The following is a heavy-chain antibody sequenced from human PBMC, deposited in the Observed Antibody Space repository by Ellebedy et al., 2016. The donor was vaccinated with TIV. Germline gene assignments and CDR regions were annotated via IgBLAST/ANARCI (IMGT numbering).Heavy chain of an antibody. CDR3: ARSGLYSSGWYGQY. CDR1: TNTFTSHY. D-gene: IGHD6-19*01. J-gene: IGHJ4*02. Sequence: AASVKVSCKASTNTFTSHYIIWVRQAPGQGLEWMGWISAYNGNTNYAQTVQGRVTMTTDTSTTTAYMELRSLRSDDTAVYYCARSGLYSSGWYGQYWGQGTLVTVSS. CDR2: ISAYNGNT. V-gene: IGHV1-18*01.